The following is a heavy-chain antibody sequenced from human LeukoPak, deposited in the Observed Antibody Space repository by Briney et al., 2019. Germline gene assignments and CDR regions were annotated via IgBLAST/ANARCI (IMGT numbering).Heavy chain of an antibody. V-gene: IGHV1-2*02. J-gene: IGHJ3*02. CDR2: INPNSGGT. CDR1: GYTFTSYY. Sequence: ASVKVPCKASGYTFTSYYMHWVRQAPGQGLEWMGWINPNSGGTNYAQKFQGRVTMTRDTSISTAYMELSRLRSDDTAVYYCAGAVDTAMVTGAFDIWGQGTMVTVSS. CDR3: AGAVDTAMVTGAFDI. D-gene: IGHD5-18*01.